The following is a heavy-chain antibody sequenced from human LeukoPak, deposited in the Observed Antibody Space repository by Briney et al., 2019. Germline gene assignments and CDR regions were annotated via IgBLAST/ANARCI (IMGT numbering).Heavy chain of an antibody. D-gene: IGHD2-15*01. J-gene: IGHJ4*02. CDR2: ISSSSSYI. V-gene: IGHV3-21*01. CDR1: GFTFSSYS. Sequence: GGSLRLSCAASGFTFSSYSMNWVRQAPGKGLEWVSSISSSSSYIYYADSVKGRFTISRDNAKNSLYLQMNSLSAEDTAVYYCARDQAGGSCFDYWGQGTLVTVSS. CDR3: ARDQAGGSCFDY.